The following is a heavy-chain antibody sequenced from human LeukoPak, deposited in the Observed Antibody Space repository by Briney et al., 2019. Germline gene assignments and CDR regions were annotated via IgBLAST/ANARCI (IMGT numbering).Heavy chain of an antibody. V-gene: IGHV1-18*01. CDR2: ISAYNGNT. Sequence: ASVKVSCKTSGGTFNNSAISWVRQAPGQGLEWMGWISAYNGNTNYAQKLQGRVTMTTDTSTSTAYMELRSLRSDDTAVYYCARERDYYDSSGYYVGAFDIWGQGTMVTVSS. J-gene: IGHJ3*02. D-gene: IGHD3-22*01. CDR3: ARERDYYDSSGYYVGAFDI. CDR1: GGTFNNSA.